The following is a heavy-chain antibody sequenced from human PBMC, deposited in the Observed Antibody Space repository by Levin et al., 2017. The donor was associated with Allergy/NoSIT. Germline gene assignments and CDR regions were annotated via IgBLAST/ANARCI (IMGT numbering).Heavy chain of an antibody. Sequence: SVKVSCKASGGTFSSYPISWVRQAPGQGLEWMGRIIPILGIANYAQKFQGRVTITADKSTSTAYMELSSLRSEDTAVYYCARDYYDILTGRTHPFDYWGQGTLVTVSS. J-gene: IGHJ4*02. D-gene: IGHD3-9*01. CDR2: IIPILGIA. CDR3: ARDYYDILTGRTHPFDY. V-gene: IGHV1-69*04. CDR1: GGTFSSYP.